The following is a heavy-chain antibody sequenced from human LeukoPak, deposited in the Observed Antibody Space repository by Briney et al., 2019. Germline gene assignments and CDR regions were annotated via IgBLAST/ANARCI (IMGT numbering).Heavy chain of an antibody. D-gene: IGHD5-24*01. J-gene: IGHJ4*02. CDR2: INHSGST. CDR3: ASIDGYNFHLNY. Sequence: SSETLSLTCAVYGGSFSGYYWSWIRQPPGKGLEWIGEINHSGSTNYNPSLKSRVTISVDTSKNQFSLKLSSVTAADTAVYYCASIDGYNFHLNYRGQGTLVTVSP. CDR1: GGSFSGYY. V-gene: IGHV4-34*01.